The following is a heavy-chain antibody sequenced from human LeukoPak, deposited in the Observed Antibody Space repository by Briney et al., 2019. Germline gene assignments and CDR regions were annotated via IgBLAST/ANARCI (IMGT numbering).Heavy chain of an antibody. Sequence: PSETLSLTCTVSGGSISSYYWNWIRQPPGKGLEWIGYINYIRTTDYNPSLKRRVTISLDTSKNRFSLKLSSVTAADTAMYYCARSYSSSDHYYYYGMDVWGQGTTVTVSS. J-gene: IGHJ6*02. CDR2: INYIRTT. CDR1: GGSISSYY. D-gene: IGHD6-13*01. V-gene: IGHV4-59*08. CDR3: ARSYSSSDHYYYYGMDV.